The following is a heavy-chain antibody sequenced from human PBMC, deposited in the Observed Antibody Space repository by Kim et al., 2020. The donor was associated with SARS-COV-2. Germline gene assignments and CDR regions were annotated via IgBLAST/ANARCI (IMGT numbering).Heavy chain of an antibody. V-gene: IGHV7-4-1*02. J-gene: IGHJ6*02. Sequence: ASVKVSCKASGYTFTSYAMNWVRQAPRQGLEWMGWINTNTGNPTYAQGFTGRFVFSLDTSVSTAYLQLSSLKAEDTAVYYCARDSAIFGVVITPLRYYYGMDVWGQGTTVTVSS. CDR1: GYTFTSYA. CDR3: ARDSAIFGVVITPLRYYYGMDV. D-gene: IGHD3-3*01. CDR2: INTNTGNP.